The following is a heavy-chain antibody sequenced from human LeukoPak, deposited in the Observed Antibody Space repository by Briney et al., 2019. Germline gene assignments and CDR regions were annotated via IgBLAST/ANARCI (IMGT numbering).Heavy chain of an antibody. D-gene: IGHD3-22*01. V-gene: IGHV3-33*06. J-gene: IGHJ4*02. CDR3: AKDKPLDYYDSSGVLDY. CDR2: IWYDGSNK. CDR1: GFTFSSYG. Sequence: GRSLRLSCAASGFTFSSYGMHWVRQAPGKGLEWVAVIWYDGSNKYYADSVKGRFTISKDNSKNTLYLQMNSLRAEDTAVYYCAKDKPLDYYDSSGVLDYWGQGTLVTVSS.